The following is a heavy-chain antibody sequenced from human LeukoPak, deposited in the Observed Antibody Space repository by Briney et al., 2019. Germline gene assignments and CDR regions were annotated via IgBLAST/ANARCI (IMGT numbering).Heavy chain of an antibody. V-gene: IGHV4-34*01. D-gene: IGHD3-22*01. CDR1: GGSFSGYY. CDR2: INHSGST. J-gene: IGHJ4*02. Sequence: SETLSLTCAVYGGSFSGYYWSWIRQPPGKGLEWIGEINHSGSTNYNPSLKSRVTISVDTSKNQFSLKLSSVTAADTAVYYSASRNDSSGSGGPFFDYWGQGTLVTVSS. CDR3: ASRNDSSGSGGPFFDY.